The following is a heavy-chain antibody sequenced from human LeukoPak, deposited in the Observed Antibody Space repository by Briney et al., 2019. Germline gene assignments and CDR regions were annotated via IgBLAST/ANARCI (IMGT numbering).Heavy chain of an antibody. J-gene: IGHJ4*02. Sequence: GGSLRLSCAASGFTFSSYAMSWVRQAPGKGLEWVSAISGSGGSTYYTDSVKGRFTISRDNSKNTLYLQMNSLRAEDTAVYYCAKLSYDFWSGYPYFDYWGQGTLVTVSS. CDR3: AKLSYDFWSGYPYFDY. D-gene: IGHD3-3*01. CDR1: GFTFSSYA. V-gene: IGHV3-23*01. CDR2: ISGSGGST.